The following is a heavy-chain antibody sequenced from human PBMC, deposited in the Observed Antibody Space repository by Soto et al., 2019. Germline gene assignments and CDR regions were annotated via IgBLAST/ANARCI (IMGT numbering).Heavy chain of an antibody. J-gene: IGHJ4*02. CDR2: IYPSGST. D-gene: IGHD3-10*01. V-gene: IGHV4-39*01. Sequence: SETLSLTCTVSGGSISSSGYYWGWIRQPPGKGLEWIGSIYPSGSTYYNPSLKSRVSISVDPSKDQFSLNLRSVAAADTAVYYCATYGSGGYYYFDFWGQGALVTVSS. CDR3: ATYGSGGYYYFDF. CDR1: GGSISSSGYY.